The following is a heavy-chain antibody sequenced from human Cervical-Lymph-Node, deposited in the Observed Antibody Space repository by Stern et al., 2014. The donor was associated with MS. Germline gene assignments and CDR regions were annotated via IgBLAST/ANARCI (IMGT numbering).Heavy chain of an antibody. V-gene: IGHV4-59*11. Sequence: QVQLVESGPRLVKPSETLYLTCSFSGGSTSRQYWHWIRQAPGKELEWIASLYKTDPTEYNPSLKSRVTISGDTSKNQFSLKLSAVTAADTAVYYCVRGVVSGGYYYGLDVWGRGTTVTVSS. CDR1: GGSTSRQY. D-gene: IGHD2-15*01. CDR3: VRGVVSGGYYYGLDV. CDR2: LYKTDPT. J-gene: IGHJ6*02.